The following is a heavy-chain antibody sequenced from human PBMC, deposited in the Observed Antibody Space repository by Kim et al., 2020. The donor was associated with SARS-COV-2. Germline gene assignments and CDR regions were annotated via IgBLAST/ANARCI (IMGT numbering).Heavy chain of an antibody. V-gene: IGHV4-39*01. CDR3: ARHVHYGVDC. CDR1: GGSISSSSYY. J-gene: IGHJ4*02. CDR2: IYYSGST. Sequence: SETLSLTCTVSGGSISSSSYYWGWIRQPPGKGLEWIVSIYYSGSTYYNLSLKIPVTISVDTSKNQFSLNLSSVTAADTAVYYCARHVHYGVDCWGPGTL. D-gene: IGHD4-17*01.